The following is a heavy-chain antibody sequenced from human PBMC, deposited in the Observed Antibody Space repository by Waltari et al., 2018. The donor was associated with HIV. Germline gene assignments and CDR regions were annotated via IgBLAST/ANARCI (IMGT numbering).Heavy chain of an antibody. D-gene: IGHD5-12*01. Sequence: QVQLVQSGAEVKKPGASVKVSCKASGYTFTNYYMHWVRQAPGQGLEWMGIIDPSGGSTSYAQKFQGRVTMTRDTSTSTVYMELSSLRSEDTAVYYCARDLTDSQGYFDPWGQGTLVTVSS. CDR1: GYTFTNYY. V-gene: IGHV1-46*01. J-gene: IGHJ5*02. CDR2: IDPSGGST. CDR3: ARDLTDSQGYFDP.